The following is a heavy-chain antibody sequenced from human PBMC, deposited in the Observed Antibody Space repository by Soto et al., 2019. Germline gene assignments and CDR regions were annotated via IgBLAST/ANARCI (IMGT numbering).Heavy chain of an antibody. CDR1: GFTFSSYS. Sequence: GGSLRLSCAASGFTFSSYSMNWVRQAPGKGLEWVSSISSSSSYIYYADSVKGRFTISRDNAKNSLYLQMNSLGAEDTAVYYCARDGNGELAFWFDPWGQGTLVTVSS. CDR3: ARDGNGELAFWFDP. J-gene: IGHJ5*02. CDR2: ISSSSSYI. V-gene: IGHV3-21*01. D-gene: IGHD3-16*02.